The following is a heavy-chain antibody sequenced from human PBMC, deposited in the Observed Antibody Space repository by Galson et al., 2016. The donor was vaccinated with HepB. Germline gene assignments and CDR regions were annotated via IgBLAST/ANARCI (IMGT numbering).Heavy chain of an antibody. D-gene: IGHD3/OR15-3a*01. CDR3: GSRDWDSNDY. CDR2: IYSGGST. CDR1: GFTVRSKY. J-gene: IGHJ4*02. Sequence: SLRLSCAASGFTVRSKYMTWVRQAPGKGLEWGSVIYSGGSTHFAYSVKGRITFSRDNSKDTLYLQLNSLRGEDTAVYYCGSRDWDSNDYWGQGTLVTASS. V-gene: IGHV3-53*01.